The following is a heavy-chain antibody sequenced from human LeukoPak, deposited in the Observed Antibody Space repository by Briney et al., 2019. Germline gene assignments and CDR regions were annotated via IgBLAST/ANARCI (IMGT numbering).Heavy chain of an antibody. D-gene: IGHD3-3*02. CDR2: ISGSGGNT. V-gene: IGHV3-23*01. CDR3: AKAAFSRTSYFDY. Sequence: GGSLRLLCAPSGFTFRNYWMNWVRQAPGKGLEWVSAISGSGGNTYYADSVKGRFTISRDNSKNTLYLQMDSLRADDTAVYYCAKAAFSRTSYFDYWGQGTLVTASS. CDR1: GFTFRNYW. J-gene: IGHJ4*02.